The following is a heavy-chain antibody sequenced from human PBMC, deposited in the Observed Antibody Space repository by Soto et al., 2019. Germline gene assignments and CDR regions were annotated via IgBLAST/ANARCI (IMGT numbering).Heavy chain of an antibody. J-gene: IGHJ6*03. CDR2: INDSGNI. CDR1: GGSFSGYQ. Sequence: QVQLQQWGAGLLKPSETLSLTCAVYGGSFSGYQWSWIRQTPGKGLEWIWEINDSGNINYNPSLTTRVTILLITPKNQISLKLSSVTAPDTAVSFCATGLILWFGELSRRGGYYYYLDVWCKATTVTVSS. V-gene: IGHV4-34*01. CDR3: ATGLILWFGELSRRGGYYYYLDV. D-gene: IGHD3-10*01.